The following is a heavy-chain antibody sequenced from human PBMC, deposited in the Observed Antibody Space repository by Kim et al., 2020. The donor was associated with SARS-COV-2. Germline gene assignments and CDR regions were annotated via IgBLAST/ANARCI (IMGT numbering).Heavy chain of an antibody. J-gene: IGHJ6*02. CDR3: ARGLFTMIVVVIPAGNDMDV. D-gene: IGHD3-22*01. CDR2: ISSSSSTI. Sequence: GGSLRLSCAASGFTFSSYSMNWVRQAPGKGLEWVSYISSSSSTIYYADSVKGRFTISRDNAKNSLYLQMNSLRAEDTAVYYCARGLFTMIVVVIPAGNDMDVWGQGTTVTVSS. V-gene: IGHV3-48*04. CDR1: GFTFSSYS.